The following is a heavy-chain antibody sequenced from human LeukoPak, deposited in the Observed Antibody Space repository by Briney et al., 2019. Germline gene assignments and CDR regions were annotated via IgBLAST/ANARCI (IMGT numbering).Heavy chain of an antibody. CDR2: IIPIFGTA. D-gene: IGHD3-10*01. CDR3: ARDHPSITMVLY. CDR1: GGTFSNYA. J-gene: IGHJ4*02. V-gene: IGHV1-69*05. Sequence: GASVKVSCKASGGTFSNYAISWVRQASGQGLEWMGRIIPIFGTANYAQKFQGRVTITTDESTSTAYMDLSSLRSEDTAVYYCARDHPSITMVLYWGQGTLVTVSS.